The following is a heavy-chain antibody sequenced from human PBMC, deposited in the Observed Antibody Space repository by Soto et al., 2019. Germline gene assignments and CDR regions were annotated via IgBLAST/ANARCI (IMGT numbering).Heavy chain of an antibody. CDR1: GFTVGDKA. CDR2: IRSKAYGGTT. D-gene: IGHD2-21*01. V-gene: IGHV3-49*03. J-gene: IGHJ3*02. Sequence: GGSLRIGWRAAGFTVGDKALSWLVQAPGKGLEWVGFIRSKAYGGTTEYAASVKGRFTISRDDSKSIAYLQMNSLKTEDTAVYYCTRDISILWWIGETLDAFDIWGQGT. CDR3: TRDISILWWIGETLDAFDI.